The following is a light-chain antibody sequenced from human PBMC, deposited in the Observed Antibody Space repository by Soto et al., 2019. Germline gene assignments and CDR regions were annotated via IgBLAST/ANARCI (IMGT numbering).Light chain of an antibody. Sequence: DIVMTQSPGSLAVSLGERATINCKSTQSVLYNSDNKNYLAWYQQKPGQPPKLLVYWASTRESGVPDRISGSGSETDFTLTISSLQAEDVAVYYCQQYYTTPITFGQGTRLEIK. CDR1: QSVLYNSDNKNY. V-gene: IGKV4-1*01. CDR3: QQYYTTPIT. J-gene: IGKJ5*01. CDR2: WAS.